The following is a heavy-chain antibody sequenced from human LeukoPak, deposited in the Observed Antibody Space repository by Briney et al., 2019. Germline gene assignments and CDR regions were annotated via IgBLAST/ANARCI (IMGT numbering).Heavy chain of an antibody. V-gene: IGHV3-7*01. CDR3: ARDKGVRGVIIPYYYYGMDV. CDR1: GFTFSSYW. D-gene: IGHD3-10*01. J-gene: IGHJ6*04. Sequence: PGGSLRLSCAASGFTFSSYWMSWVRQAPGKGLEWVANIKQDGSEKYYVDSVKGRFTISRDNSKNTLYLQMNSLRAEDTAVYYCARDKGVRGVIIPYYYYGMDVWGKGTTVTVSS. CDR2: IKQDGSEK.